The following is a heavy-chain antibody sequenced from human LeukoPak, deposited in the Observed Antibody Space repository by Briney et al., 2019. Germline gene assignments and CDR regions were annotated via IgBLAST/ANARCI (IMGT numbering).Heavy chain of an antibody. D-gene: IGHD6-19*01. CDR2: IYSGGTT. CDR3: AKRSAAVAHPHFDY. Sequence: PGGSLRLSCAASGFTVSNNYMSWVRQAPGKGLEWVSIIYSGGTTYYAGSVKGRFTISRDNSKNTLYLQMNSLRAEDTAVYYCAKRSAAVAHPHFDYWGQGTLVTVSS. V-gene: IGHV3-66*04. CDR1: GFTVSNNY. J-gene: IGHJ4*02.